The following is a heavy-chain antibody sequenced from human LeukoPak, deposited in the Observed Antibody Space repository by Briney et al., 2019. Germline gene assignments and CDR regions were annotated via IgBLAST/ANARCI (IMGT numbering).Heavy chain of an antibody. J-gene: IGHJ4*02. Sequence: AGGSLRLSCAASGFTFDDYAMHWVRQAPGKGLEWVSGISWNSGSIGYADSVKGRFTISRDNAKNSLYLQMNSLRAEDTALYYCAAGYSNREAFDYWGQGTLVTVSS. D-gene: IGHD5-18*01. CDR2: ISWNSGSI. CDR3: AAGYSNREAFDY. V-gene: IGHV3-9*01. CDR1: GFTFDDYA.